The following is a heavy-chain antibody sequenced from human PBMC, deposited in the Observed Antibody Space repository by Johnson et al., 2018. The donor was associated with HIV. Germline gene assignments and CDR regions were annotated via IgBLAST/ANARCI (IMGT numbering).Heavy chain of an antibody. CDR2: IGTAGDT. V-gene: IGHV3-13*01. CDR3: ARHWAAAGRDAFDI. D-gene: IGHD6-13*01. J-gene: IGHJ3*02. CDR1: GFTFSNSW. Sequence: VQLVESGGGLVQPGGSLRLSCAASGFTFSNSWMHWVRQAPGKGPVWVSAIGTAGDTYYPGSVKGRFTISRENAKNSLYLQMNSLRAEDTAVYYCARHWAAAGRDAFDIWGQGTMVSVSS.